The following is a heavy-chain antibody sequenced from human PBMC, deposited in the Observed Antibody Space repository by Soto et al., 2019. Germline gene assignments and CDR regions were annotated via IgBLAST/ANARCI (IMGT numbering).Heavy chain of an antibody. CDR2: ISGSGGST. V-gene: IGHV3-23*01. CDR3: AKAGTTVTTFVLFDY. D-gene: IGHD4-17*01. Sequence: GGSLRLSCAASGFTFSSYAMSWVRQAPGKGLEWVSAISGSGGSTYYADSVKGRFTISRENPKNTLYLQMNSLRAEDTAVYYCAKAGTTVTTFVLFDYWGQGTLVTVSS. CDR1: GFTFSSYA. J-gene: IGHJ4*02.